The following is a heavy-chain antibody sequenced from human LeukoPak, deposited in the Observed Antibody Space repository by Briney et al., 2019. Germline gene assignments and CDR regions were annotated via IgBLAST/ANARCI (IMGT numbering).Heavy chain of an antibody. CDR2: IYYSGST. CDR3: ARGHPRTYYYDSSGYHQADAFDI. J-gene: IGHJ3*02. D-gene: IGHD3-22*01. Sequence: PSQTLSLTCTVSGGSISSGDYYWSWIRQPPGKGLEWIGYIYYSGSTYYNPSLKSRVTISVDTSKNQFSLRLSSVTAADTAVYYCARGHPRTYYYDSSGYHQADAFDIWGQGTMVTVSS. V-gene: IGHV4-30-4*01. CDR1: GGSISSGDYY.